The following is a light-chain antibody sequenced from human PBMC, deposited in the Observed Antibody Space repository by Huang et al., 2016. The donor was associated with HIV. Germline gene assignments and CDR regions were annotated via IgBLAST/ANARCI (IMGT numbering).Light chain of an antibody. CDR1: QSLLYSSNNKNY. Sequence: DIVMTQSPDSLAVSLGERATINCKSSQSLLYSSNNKNYLAWYQQKPGQPPKLLIYWRSTRDTGVPDRFTGGGSGTVFTLTSSCLQAEDVAIYYCQQYYNAPLTFVQGTNLVIK. J-gene: IGKJ2*01. V-gene: IGKV4-1*01. CDR3: QQYYNAPLT. CDR2: WRS.